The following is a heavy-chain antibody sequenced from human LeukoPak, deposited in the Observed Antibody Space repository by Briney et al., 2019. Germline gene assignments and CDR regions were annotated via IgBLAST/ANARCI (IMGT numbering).Heavy chain of an antibody. J-gene: IGHJ6*02. CDR3: WTSGVLRSYGTDV. Sequence: GGSLRLSCAASGFTLSTYWTHWVRQVPGKGLLWVSNINSDGSVTNYADSVKGRFTISRDHAKDTVYLQMNSLRAEDTAVYHCWTSGVLRSYGTDVWGQGTTVTVSS. V-gene: IGHV3-74*01. CDR1: GFTLSTYW. CDR2: INSDGSVT. D-gene: IGHD3-10*01.